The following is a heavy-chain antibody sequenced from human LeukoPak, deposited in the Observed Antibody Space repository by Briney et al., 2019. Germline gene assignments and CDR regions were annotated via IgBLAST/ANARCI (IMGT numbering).Heavy chain of an antibody. CDR2: ISYDGSNK. CDR3: AKDWPKGLLYY. CDR1: GFTFSSYA. V-gene: IGHV3-30*04. Sequence: GGSLRLSCAASGFTFSSYAMHWVRQAPGKGLEWVAVISYDGSNKYYADSVKGRFTISRDNSKNTLYLQMNSLRAEDTAVYYCAKDWPKGLLYYWGQGTLVTVSS. D-gene: IGHD1-26*01. J-gene: IGHJ4*02.